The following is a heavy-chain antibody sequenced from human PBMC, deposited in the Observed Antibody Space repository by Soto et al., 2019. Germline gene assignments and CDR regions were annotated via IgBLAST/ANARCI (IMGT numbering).Heavy chain of an antibody. CDR1: GYTFTSHD. J-gene: IGHJ4*02. CDR3: ARYGSGSYYNGHFDY. Sequence: ASVKVSCKASGYTFTSHDINWVRQATGQGLEWLGWMNPNSGDTNYAQKFQGRVTMTRDTSMSTAYMELSSLRSEDTAVYYCARYGSGSYYNGHFDYWGQGTLVTVSS. D-gene: IGHD3-10*01. CDR2: MNPNSGDT. V-gene: IGHV1-8*01.